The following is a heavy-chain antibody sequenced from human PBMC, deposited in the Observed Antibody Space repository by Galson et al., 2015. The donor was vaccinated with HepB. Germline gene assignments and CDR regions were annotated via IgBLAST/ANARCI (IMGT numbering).Heavy chain of an antibody. Sequence: SVKVSCKASGYRFTNSPINWVRQAPGQGLEWMGWINTHTGDPTYAKGFTGRYVFSLDITVSTAILQISSLKADDTAIYYCARDWGVQVLLDWGQGTLVTVSS. J-gene: IGHJ4*02. CDR3: ARDWGVQVLLD. V-gene: IGHV7-4-1*02. CDR2: INTHTGDP. D-gene: IGHD3-16*01. CDR1: GYRFTNSP.